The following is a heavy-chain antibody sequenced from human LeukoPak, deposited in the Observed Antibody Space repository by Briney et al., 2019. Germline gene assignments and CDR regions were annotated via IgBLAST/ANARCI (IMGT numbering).Heavy chain of an antibody. CDR2: ISGYNGLT. V-gene: IGHV1-18*01. CDR1: GYNFNSYG. J-gene: IGHJ4*02. CDR3: ARANPAPYDSSGYNFRGYFDY. Sequence: ASVKVSCKASGYNFNSYGISWLRQVPGQGLEWMGWISGYNGLTRYGKNVQGRVTLTTDTSTRTAYMELRSLRSDDTAVYYCARANPAPYDSSGYNFRGYFDYWGQGTRVTVSS. D-gene: IGHD3-22*01.